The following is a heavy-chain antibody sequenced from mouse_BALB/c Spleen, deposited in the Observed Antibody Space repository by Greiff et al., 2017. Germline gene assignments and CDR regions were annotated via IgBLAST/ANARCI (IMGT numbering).Heavy chain of an antibody. CDR2: FDPENGDT. CDR1: GFNIKDYY. Sequence: VQLKQSGAELVRSGASVKLSCTASGFNIKDYYMHWVKQRPEQGLEWIGWFDPENGDTEYAPKFQGKATMTADTSSNTAYLQLSSLTSEDTAVYYCNRGYVNYMDYWGQGTSVTVSS. D-gene: IGHD2-1*01. CDR3: NRGYVNYMDY. J-gene: IGHJ4*01. V-gene: IGHV14-4*02.